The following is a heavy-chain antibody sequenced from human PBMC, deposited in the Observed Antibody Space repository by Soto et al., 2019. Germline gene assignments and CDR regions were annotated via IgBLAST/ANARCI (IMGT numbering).Heavy chain of an antibody. CDR2: ISSSSSYI. J-gene: IGHJ4*02. Sequence: GGSLRLSCAASGFTFSSYSMNWVRQAPGKGLEWVSSISSSSSYIYYADSVKGRFTISRDNAKNSLYLQMNSLRAEDTAVYYCARGGGGYYDSSGYYYFDYWGQGTLVTVSS. D-gene: IGHD3-22*01. CDR1: GFTFSSYS. CDR3: ARGGGGYYDSSGYYYFDY. V-gene: IGHV3-21*01.